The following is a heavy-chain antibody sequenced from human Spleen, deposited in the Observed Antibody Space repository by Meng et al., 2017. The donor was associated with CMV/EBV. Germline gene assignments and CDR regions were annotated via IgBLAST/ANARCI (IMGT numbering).Heavy chain of an antibody. CDR3: AKDHYGTSSSYYFDY. V-gene: IGHV3-23*01. Sequence: GGSLRLSCAASAFTFSQYAMSWVRQAPGKGLEWVSAISGSGGDTYYADSVKGRVTISRDNSRNTLFLQMNSLRAEDTAVYYCAKDHYGTSSSYYFDYWGQGTLVTVSS. J-gene: IGHJ4*02. CDR2: ISGSGGDT. CDR1: AFTFSQYA. D-gene: IGHD6-6*01.